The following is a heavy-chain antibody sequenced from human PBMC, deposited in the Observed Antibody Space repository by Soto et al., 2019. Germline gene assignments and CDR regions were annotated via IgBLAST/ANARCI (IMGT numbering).Heavy chain of an antibody. V-gene: IGHV1-3*01. Sequence: ASVKVSCKASGYTFTTYALHWVRQAPGQRLEWMGCINAGDGNTKYSQKFQGRVTIARDTSASTAYMELSSLRSDDTAVYYCARGVGSGSYYNQYNWFDPWGQGTLVTVSS. CDR3: ARGVGSGSYYNQYNWFDP. CDR1: GYTFTTYA. CDR2: INAGDGNT. J-gene: IGHJ5*02. D-gene: IGHD3-10*01.